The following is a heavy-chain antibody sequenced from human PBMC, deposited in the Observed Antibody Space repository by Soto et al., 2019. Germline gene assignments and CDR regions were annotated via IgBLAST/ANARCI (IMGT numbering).Heavy chain of an antibody. V-gene: IGHV3-66*01. D-gene: IGHD6-13*01. Sequence: EVPLVESGGGLVQPGGSLRLSCAASGFTVSSNYMSRVRQAPGKGLEWVSVIYSGGSTYYADSVKGRFTISRDNSKNTLYLQMNSLRAEDTAVYYCAALIAAAVVDYWGQGTLVTVSS. CDR3: AALIAAAVVDY. CDR1: GFTVSSNY. J-gene: IGHJ4*02. CDR2: IYSGGST.